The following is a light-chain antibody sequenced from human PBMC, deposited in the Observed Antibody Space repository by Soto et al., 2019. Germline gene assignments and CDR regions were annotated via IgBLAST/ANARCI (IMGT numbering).Light chain of an antibody. J-gene: IGKJ1*01. CDR1: QSLLHTNAYNY. Sequence: DIVMTQSPLSLPVTPGEPASISCRSSQSLLHTNAYNYLDWYLQKPGQSPQLLSYLGSTRASGVPDRFGGSGSGTDFTLKISRVEAEDVGVYYCMQALQTPRTFGQRTKVEIK. CDR2: LGS. V-gene: IGKV2-28*01. CDR3: MQALQTPRT.